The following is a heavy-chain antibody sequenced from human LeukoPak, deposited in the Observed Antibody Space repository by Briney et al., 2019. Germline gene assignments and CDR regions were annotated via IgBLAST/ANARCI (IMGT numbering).Heavy chain of an antibody. CDR3: AKAPNYDFWTGPGFDY. Sequence: GGSLRLSCAASGFSFSSYAMTWVRQAPGKGLELVSLISGSGGSTYYADSVKGRFTISRDTSKSTLYLQMNSLRAEDTAVYYCAKAPNYDFWTGPGFDYWGQGTLVTVSS. V-gene: IGHV3-23*01. J-gene: IGHJ4*02. D-gene: IGHD3-3*01. CDR1: GFSFSSYA. CDR2: ISGSGGST.